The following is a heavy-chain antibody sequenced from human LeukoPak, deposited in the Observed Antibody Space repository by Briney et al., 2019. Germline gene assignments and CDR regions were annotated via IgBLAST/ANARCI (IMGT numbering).Heavy chain of an antibody. Sequence: ASVKVSCKASGYTFTGYYMHWVRQAPGQGLEWMGWINPNSGGTNYAQKFQGRVTITRNTSISTAYMELSSLRSEDTAVYYCARGAPRLRFDPWGQGTLVTVSS. CDR2: INPNSGGT. CDR3: ARGAPRLRFDP. CDR1: GYTFTGYY. D-gene: IGHD2-15*01. V-gene: IGHV1-2*02. J-gene: IGHJ5*02.